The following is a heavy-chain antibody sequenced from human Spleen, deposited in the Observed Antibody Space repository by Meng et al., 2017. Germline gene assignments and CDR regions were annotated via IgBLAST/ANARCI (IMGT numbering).Heavy chain of an antibody. D-gene: IGHD4-11*01. CDR3: ARGPTTMAHDFDY. V-gene: IGHV4-34*01. J-gene: IGHJ4*02. CDR2: INHSGST. CDR1: GGSFSDYY. Sequence: QWQLQQGGAGLLKPSETLVLTCVVAGGSFSDYYWSWIRQPPGKGLEWIGEINHSGSTNYNPSLESRATISVDTSQNNLSLKLSSVTAADSAVYYCARGPTTMAHDFDYWGQGTLVTVSS.